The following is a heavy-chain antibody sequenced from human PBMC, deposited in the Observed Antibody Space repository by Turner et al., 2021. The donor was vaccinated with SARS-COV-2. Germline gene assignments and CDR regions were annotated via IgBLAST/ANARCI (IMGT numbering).Heavy chain of an antibody. J-gene: IGHJ5*02. D-gene: IGHD3-3*01. Sequence: EVQLVESGGGLVQPGGSLRLSCAASGFSFSSNAMNWVRQAQGKGLEWVSYIGGTNNINYADSVKGRFTISRDNAKNSLYLQKNSLRDEDTAVYYCARDFWVATNNWFDPWGQGTLVTVSS. V-gene: IGHV3-48*02. CDR3: ARDFWVATNNWFDP. CDR1: GFSFSSNA. CDR2: IGGTNNI.